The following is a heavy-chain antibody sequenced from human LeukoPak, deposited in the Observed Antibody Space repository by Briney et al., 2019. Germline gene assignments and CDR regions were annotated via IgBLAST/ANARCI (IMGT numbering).Heavy chain of an antibody. CDR2: IKGGGASP. Sequence: PGGSLRLSCAASGFIFSNFAMNWVRQAPGKGPEWLSSIKGGGASPFYADSVKGRFTISRDNSKNTLYLQMNSLRAEDTAVYYCARDLGGVTHFDYWGQGTLVTVSS. CDR3: ARDLGGVTHFDY. CDR1: GFIFSNFA. J-gene: IGHJ4*02. V-gene: IGHV3-23*01. D-gene: IGHD3-16*01.